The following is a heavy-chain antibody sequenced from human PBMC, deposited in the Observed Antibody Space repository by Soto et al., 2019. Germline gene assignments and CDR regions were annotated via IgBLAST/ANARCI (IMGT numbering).Heavy chain of an antibody. Sequence: EVQLLESGGGLVQPGGSLRLSCAASGFTFNTYAMRWVRQAPGKGLEWVSTIGSGGDTYYAGSVKGRFTISRDKSKNTLYLQMNSLGAEDTAVYYCARVRIETTGNYGMDVWGQGTTVTVSS. J-gene: IGHJ6*02. CDR3: ARVRIETTGNYGMDV. CDR1: GFTFNTYA. D-gene: IGHD4-17*01. V-gene: IGHV3-23*01. CDR2: IGSGGDT.